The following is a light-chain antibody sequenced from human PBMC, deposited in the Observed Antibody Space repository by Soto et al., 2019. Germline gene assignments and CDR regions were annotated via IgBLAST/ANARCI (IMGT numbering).Light chain of an antibody. J-gene: IGKJ2*01. CDR2: GSF. V-gene: IGKV3-15*01. Sequence: EIVMTQSPATLSVFPGERATLTCRASQSVSSNLAWYQQKRGQAPRLLIYGSFTRATGIPARFSGSGSGTEFTLIITSLQSEDFAVYYWQQYNNWPSRTFGQGTKLEIK. CDR1: QSVSSN. CDR3: QQYNNWPSRT.